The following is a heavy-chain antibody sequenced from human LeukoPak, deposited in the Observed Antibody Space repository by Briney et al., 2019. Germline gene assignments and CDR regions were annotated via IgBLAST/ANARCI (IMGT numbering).Heavy chain of an antibody. CDR1: GFTFSSYC. V-gene: IGHV3-30*03. CDR3: ATETSADY. Sequence: SGGSLRLSCAASGFTFSSYCMHWVRQAPGKGLEWVAVISYDGSNKYYADSVKGRFTISRDNSKNTLYLQMNSLRTEDTAVYYCATETSADYWGQGTLVTVSS. D-gene: IGHD6-6*01. J-gene: IGHJ4*02. CDR2: ISYDGSNK.